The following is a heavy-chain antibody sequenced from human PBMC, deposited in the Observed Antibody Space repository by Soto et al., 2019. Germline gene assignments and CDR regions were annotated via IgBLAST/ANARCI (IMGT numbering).Heavy chain of an antibody. Sequence: ASVKVSCKASGYTFTSYYMHWVRQAPGQGLEWMGIINPSGGGTSYAQKFQGRVTMTRDTSTSTVYMELSSLRSEDTAVYYCARDKAWEYYDFWSGYLNWFDPWGQGTLVTVSS. CDR3: ARDKAWEYYDFWSGYLNWFDP. CDR2: INPSGGGT. J-gene: IGHJ5*02. D-gene: IGHD3-3*01. CDR1: GYTFTSYY. V-gene: IGHV1-46*03.